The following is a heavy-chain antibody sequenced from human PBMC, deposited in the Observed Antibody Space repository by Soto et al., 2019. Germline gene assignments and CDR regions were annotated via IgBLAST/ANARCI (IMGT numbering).Heavy chain of an antibody. CDR3: ARARTVTAETYFDY. CDR1: GGSFSGYY. CDR2: INHSGST. J-gene: IGHJ4*02. V-gene: IGHV4-34*01. D-gene: IGHD4-4*01. Sequence: QVQLQQWGAGLLKPSETLSLTCAVYGGSFSGYYWSWIRQPPGKGLEWIGEINHSGSTNYNPSLKSRVTISVDTSKNQFSLKLSSVTAADTAVYYCARARTVTAETYFDYWGQGTLVTVSS.